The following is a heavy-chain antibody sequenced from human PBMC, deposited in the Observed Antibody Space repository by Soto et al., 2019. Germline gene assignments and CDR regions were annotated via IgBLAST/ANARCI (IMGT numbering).Heavy chain of an antibody. CDR3: ARVVLPAANNNWFDP. CDR1: GYTFTGYY. CDR2: INPNSGGT. Sequence: ASVKVSCKASGYTFTGYYMHWVRQAPGQGLERMGWINPNSGGTNYAQKFQGRVTMTRDTSISTAYMELSRLRSDDTAVYYCARVVLPAANNNWFDPWGQGTLVTVSS. D-gene: IGHD2-2*01. V-gene: IGHV1-2*02. J-gene: IGHJ5*02.